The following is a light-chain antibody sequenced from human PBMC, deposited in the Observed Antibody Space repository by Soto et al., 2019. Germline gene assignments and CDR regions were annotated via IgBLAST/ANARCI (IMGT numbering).Light chain of an antibody. J-gene: IGKJ5*01. V-gene: IGKV3-15*01. Sequence: EIVMTQSPATLSVSPGERATLSCRASQSVSTNLAWYQQKPGQAPRLLIYGASTRATGIAARFSGSGSGTELTLTISGMQSEDFAVYFCQQYKNWPPRSFGQGTRLEIK. CDR3: QQYKNWPPRS. CDR1: QSVSTN. CDR2: GAS.